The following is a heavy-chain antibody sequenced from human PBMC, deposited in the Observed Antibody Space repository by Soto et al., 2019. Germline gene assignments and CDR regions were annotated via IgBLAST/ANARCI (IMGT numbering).Heavy chain of an antibody. CDR2: SKNKADSYTT. CDR3: TVWGSGNDFGDA. CDR1: GFTFSDHY. Sequence: EVQLVESGGGLVQPGGSLRLSCAASGFTFSDHYMDWVRQAPGKGLEGVGRSKNKADSYTTEYAASVKGGFTISRDGSKISLFLQMNRLKTADTAVFYCTVWGSGNDFGDAWGQGILVTVSS. V-gene: IGHV3-72*01. J-gene: IGHJ4*02. D-gene: IGHD3-10*01.